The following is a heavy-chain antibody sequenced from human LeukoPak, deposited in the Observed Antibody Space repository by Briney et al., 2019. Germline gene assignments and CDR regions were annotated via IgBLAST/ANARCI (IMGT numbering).Heavy chain of an antibody. J-gene: IGHJ4*02. CDR2: IDQDGSDK. D-gene: IGHD4-11*01. Sequence: GGSLRLSCADSGCTFSSFWMSWVRKAPGKGLEWVANIDQDGSDKYYLDSVKGRFTISRDNAKNSLYLPMNSLRAEDTAVYYCASGKTTSDFWGQGALVTVSS. CDR1: GCTFSSFW. V-gene: IGHV3-7*01. CDR3: ASGKTTSDF.